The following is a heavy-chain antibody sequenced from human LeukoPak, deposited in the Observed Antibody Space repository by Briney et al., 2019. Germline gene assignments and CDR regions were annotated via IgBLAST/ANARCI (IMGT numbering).Heavy chain of an antibody. Sequence: QPGGSLRLSCAASGFTFSSYAMSWVRQAPGRGLEYVSTINTNGGSTYYANSVKGRFTISRDNSKNTLYLQMGSLRAEDMAVYYCARTPDYGDEELYYYDYWGQGTLVTVSS. J-gene: IGHJ4*02. D-gene: IGHD4-17*01. CDR2: INTNGGST. CDR3: ARTPDYGDEELYYYDY. CDR1: GFTFSSYA. V-gene: IGHV3-64*01.